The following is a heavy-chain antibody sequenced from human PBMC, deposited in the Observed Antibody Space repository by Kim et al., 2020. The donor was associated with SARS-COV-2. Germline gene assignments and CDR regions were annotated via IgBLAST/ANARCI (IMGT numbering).Heavy chain of an antibody. D-gene: IGHD6-13*01. Sequence: TLSLTCSVSGGALKSGGYYWSWIRQQPGKGLEWVGYIHDTGTSYSNPSLESRALISMDTSEKRITLKLTSVTAADTAIYFCASRQAAGGLDSWGQGT. CDR1: GGALKSGGYY. CDR3: ASRQAAGGLDS. V-gene: IGHV4-31*03. J-gene: IGHJ5*01. CDR2: IHDTGTS.